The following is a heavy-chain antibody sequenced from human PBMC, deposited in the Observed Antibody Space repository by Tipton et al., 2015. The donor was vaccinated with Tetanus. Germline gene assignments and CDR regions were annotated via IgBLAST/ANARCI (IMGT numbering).Heavy chain of an antibody. V-gene: IGHV4-34*01. CDR1: GGSLSRYY. D-gene: IGHD3-22*01. J-gene: IGHJ5*02. Sequence: TLSLTCAVHGGSLSRYYWSWIRQSPGKGLEWIGEISQSGSTKYNPSLKSRVTISVDTSKNQFSLKLSSVTAADTAIYYCAKGAARYYYDLSLPTWGQGTLVTVSS. CDR3: AKGAARYYYDLSLPT. CDR2: ISQSGST.